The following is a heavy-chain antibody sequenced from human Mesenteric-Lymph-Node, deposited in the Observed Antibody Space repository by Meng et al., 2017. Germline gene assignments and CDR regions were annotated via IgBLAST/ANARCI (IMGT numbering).Heavy chain of an antibody. CDR3: ARDQPYCSGGICYYGLDY. J-gene: IGHJ4*02. Sequence: GESLKISCAASGFTFSSYARSWVRQAPGKGLEWVSAISGSGGSTYYADSVKGRFTISRDNSNNTLYLQMDSLRTEDTAVYYCARDQPYCSGGICYYGLDYWGQGTLVTVSS. D-gene: IGHD2-15*01. V-gene: IGHV3-23*01. CDR1: GFTFSSYA. CDR2: ISGSGGST.